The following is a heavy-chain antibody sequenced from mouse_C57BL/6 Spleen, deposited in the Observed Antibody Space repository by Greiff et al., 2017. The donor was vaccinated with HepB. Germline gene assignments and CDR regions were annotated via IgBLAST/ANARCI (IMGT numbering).Heavy chain of an antibody. Sequence: EVQLQQSGAELVRPGASVKLSCTASGFNIKDDYMHWVKQRPEQGLEWIGWIDPENGDTEYASKFQGKATITADPSSNTAYLQLSSLTSEDTAVYYCTFYYGNYVDYWGQGTTLTVSS. D-gene: IGHD2-1*01. V-gene: IGHV14-4*01. CDR1: GFNIKDDY. J-gene: IGHJ2*01. CDR2: IDPENGDT. CDR3: TFYYGNYVDY.